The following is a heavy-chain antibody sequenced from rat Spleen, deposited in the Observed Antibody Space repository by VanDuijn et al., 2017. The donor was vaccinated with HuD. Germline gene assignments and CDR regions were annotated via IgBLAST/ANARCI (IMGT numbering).Heavy chain of an antibody. CDR2: INKDSRTI. CDR1: GFNFNDCW. V-gene: IGHV4-2*01. J-gene: IGHJ2*01. D-gene: IGHD4-3*01. CDR3: AREDFGVDY. Sequence: EVKLVESGGGLVQPGRSLKLSCAASGFNFNDCWMGWVRQAPGKGLEWIGEINKDSRTIKYTPSLKDKFTISRDNAQNTLYLQMSKLGSEDTAIYYCAREDFGVDYWGQGVMVTVSS.